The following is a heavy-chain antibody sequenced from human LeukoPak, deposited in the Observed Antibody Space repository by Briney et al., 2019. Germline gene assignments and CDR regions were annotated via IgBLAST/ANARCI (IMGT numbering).Heavy chain of an antibody. J-gene: IGHJ5*02. V-gene: IGHV1-18*01. Sequence: ASVKVSCKASGYTFTSYGISWVRQAPRQGLEWMGWISAYNGNTNYAQKLQGRVTMTTDTSTSTAYMELRSLRSDDTAVYYCAGNSGSYPEFDPWGQGTLVTVSS. CDR1: GYTFTSYG. CDR3: AGNSGSYPEFDP. CDR2: ISAYNGNT. D-gene: IGHD1-26*01.